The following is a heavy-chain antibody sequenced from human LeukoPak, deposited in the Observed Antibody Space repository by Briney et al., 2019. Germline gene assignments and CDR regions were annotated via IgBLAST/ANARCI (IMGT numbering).Heavy chain of an antibody. CDR1: GFTFSDYY. V-gene: IGHV3-11*01. CDR3: ARGPYYYDSSGYYYRGAFDY. CDR2: ISSSGSTI. Sequence: GGSLRLSCAASGFTFSDYYMSWIRQAPGKGPEWVSYISSSGSTIYYADSVKGRFTISRDNAKNSLYLQMNSLRAEDTAVYYCARGPYYYDSSGYYYRGAFDYWGQGTLVTVSS. D-gene: IGHD3-22*01. J-gene: IGHJ4*02.